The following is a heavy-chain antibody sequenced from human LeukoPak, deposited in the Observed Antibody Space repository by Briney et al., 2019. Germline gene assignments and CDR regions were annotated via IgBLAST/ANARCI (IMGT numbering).Heavy chain of an antibody. CDR3: AREGVDDFWSGYYFDI. CDR2: IYYSGST. CDR1: GYSISSSNW. J-gene: IGHJ3*02. V-gene: IGHV4-28*03. D-gene: IGHD3-3*01. Sequence: SDTLSLTCAVSGYSISSSNWWGWIRQPPGKGLEWIGSIYYSGSTYYNPSLKSRVTISVDTSKNQFSLKLSSVTAADTAVYYCAREGVDDFWSGYYFDIWGQGTMVTVSS.